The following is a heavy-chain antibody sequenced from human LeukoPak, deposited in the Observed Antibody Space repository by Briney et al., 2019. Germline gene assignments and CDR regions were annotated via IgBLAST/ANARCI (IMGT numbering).Heavy chain of an antibody. D-gene: IGHD3-3*01. CDR1: GYTFTGYY. CDR2: INPNSGGT. CDR3: ARVLFGVVTPFDY. J-gene: IGHJ4*02. V-gene: IGHV1-2*02. Sequence: ASVKVSCKASGYTFTGYYIHWVRQAPGQGLEWMGWINPNSGGTNYAQKFQGRVTMTRDTSISTAYMELSRLRSDDTAVYYCARVLFGVVTPFDYWGQGTLVTVSS.